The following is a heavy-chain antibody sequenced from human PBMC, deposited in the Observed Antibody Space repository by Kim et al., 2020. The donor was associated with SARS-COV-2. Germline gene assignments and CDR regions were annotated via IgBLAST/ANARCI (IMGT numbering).Heavy chain of an antibody. J-gene: IGHJ4*01. CDR2: ISYDGSNK. Sequence: GGSLRLSCAASGFTFSSYAMHWVRQAPGKGLEWVAVISYDGSNKYYADSVKGRFTISRDNSKNTLYLQMNSLRAEDTAVYYCARGGVAGTGNNEFDYCG. CDR3: ARGGVAGTGNNEFDY. CDR1: GFTFSSYA. D-gene: IGHD2-15*01. V-gene: IGHV3-30-3*01.